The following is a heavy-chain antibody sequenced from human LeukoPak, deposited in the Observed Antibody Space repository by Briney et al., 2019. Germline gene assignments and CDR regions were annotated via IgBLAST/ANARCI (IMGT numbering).Heavy chain of an antibody. D-gene: IGHD2-2*01. Sequence: SETLSLTCTVSGGSISSGGYYWSWIRQHPGKGLEWIGYIYYSGSTYYNPSLKSRVTISVDTSKNQFSLKLSSVTAADTAVYYCARDNRYCSSTSCPYYFVYWGQGTLVTVSP. CDR3: ARDNRYCSSTSCPYYFVY. CDR1: GGSISSGGYY. CDR2: IYYSGST. V-gene: IGHV4-31*03. J-gene: IGHJ4*02.